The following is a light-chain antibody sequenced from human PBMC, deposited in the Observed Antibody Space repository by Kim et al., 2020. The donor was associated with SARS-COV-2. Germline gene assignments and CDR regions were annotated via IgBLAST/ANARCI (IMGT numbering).Light chain of an antibody. CDR3: QTWGTGIHV. V-gene: IGLV4-69*01. CDR2: LNSDGSH. Sequence: QLVLTQSPSASASLGASVKLTCTLSSGHSSNAIAWHQQQPERGPRYLMKLNSDGSHSKGDGIPDRLSGSSSGAERYLTISSLQSEDEADYYCQTWGTGIHVFGGGTQLTVL. J-gene: IGLJ3*02. CDR1: SGHSSNA.